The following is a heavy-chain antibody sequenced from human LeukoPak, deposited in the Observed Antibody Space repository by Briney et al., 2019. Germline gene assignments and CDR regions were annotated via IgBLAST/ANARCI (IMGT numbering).Heavy chain of an antibody. D-gene: IGHD4-17*01. Sequence: GGSLRLSCAASGFTFSTHTMSWVRQAPGKGLEWVSALWGNNKNIYYADSVKGRFTISRGNSKNTLYLQMNSLRAEDTAVYYCAKEAYGDYASSDYWGQGTLVTVSS. J-gene: IGHJ4*02. CDR2: LWGNNKNI. CDR1: GFTFSTHT. V-gene: IGHV3-23*01. CDR3: AKEAYGDYASSDY.